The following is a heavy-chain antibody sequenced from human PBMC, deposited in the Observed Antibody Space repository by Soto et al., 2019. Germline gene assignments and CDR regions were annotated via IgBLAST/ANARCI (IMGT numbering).Heavy chain of an antibody. CDR1: GYTFTSYA. Sequence: EASVKVSCKASGYTFTSYAMHWVRQAPGQRLEWMGWINAGNGNTKYSQKFQGRVTMTRDTSTSTAYMELSSLRSEDTAVYYCARYDYNGYYFDYWGQGTLVTVSS. CDR3: ARYDYNGYYFDY. CDR2: INAGNGNT. V-gene: IGHV1-3*01. J-gene: IGHJ4*02. D-gene: IGHD4-4*01.